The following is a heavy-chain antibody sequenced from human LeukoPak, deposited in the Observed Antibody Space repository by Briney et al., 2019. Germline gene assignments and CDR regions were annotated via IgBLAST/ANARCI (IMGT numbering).Heavy chain of an antibody. CDR3: ASSTPTGRIAARPHYYYGMDV. D-gene: IGHD6-6*01. CDR2: INPSGGST. V-gene: IGHV1-46*01. Sequence: ASVKVSCKASGYTFTTYYMHWVRQAPGQGLEWMGIINPSGGSTSYAQKFQGRVTTTRDTSTSTVYMELSSLRSEDTAVYYCASSTPTGRIAARPHYYYGMDVWGQGTTVTVSS. J-gene: IGHJ6*02. CDR1: GYTFTTYY.